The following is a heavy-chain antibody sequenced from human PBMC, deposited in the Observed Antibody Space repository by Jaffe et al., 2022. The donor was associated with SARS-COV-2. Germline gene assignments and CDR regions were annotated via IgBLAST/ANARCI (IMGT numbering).Heavy chain of an antibody. D-gene: IGHD3-22*01. J-gene: IGHJ6*03. CDR1: GYTFSNYA. CDR3: ARSSDSSGYWDLDYYYYYMDV. CDR2: INTNTGNP. Sequence: QVQLVQSGSELKKPGASVKVSCKASGYTFSNYAMNWVRQAPGQGLEWMGWINTNTGNPTYAQGFTGRFVFSLDTSVSTAYLQISSLKAEDTAVYYCARSSDSSGYWDLDYYYYYMDVWGKGTTVTVSS. V-gene: IGHV7-4-1*02.